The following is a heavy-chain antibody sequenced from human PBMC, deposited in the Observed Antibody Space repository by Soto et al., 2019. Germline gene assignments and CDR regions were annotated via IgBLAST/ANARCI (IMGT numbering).Heavy chain of an antibody. D-gene: IGHD3-22*01. CDR3: ARDPIFYYASSGYGGSYFDY. J-gene: IGHJ4*02. V-gene: IGHV4-30-4*01. Sequence: SETLSLTCAVSGASVTSDDYYWSWIRQPPGKGLEWIGYIYHSGSTYYNPSLKSRVSISIDTSQNQFSLKLTSLTAADTAVYYCARDPIFYYASSGYGGSYFDYWGRGAQVTVSS. CDR2: IYHSGST. CDR1: GASVTSDDYY.